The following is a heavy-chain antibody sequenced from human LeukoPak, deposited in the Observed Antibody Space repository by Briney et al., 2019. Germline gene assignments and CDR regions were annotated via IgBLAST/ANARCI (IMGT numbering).Heavy chain of an antibody. J-gene: IGHJ4*02. V-gene: IGHV3-20*04. CDR1: GFTFDDYG. CDR2: INWNGGST. CDR3: ARDIGSGSYYASEFDY. D-gene: IGHD3-10*01. Sequence: GGSLRLSCAASGFTFDDYGMSWVRQAPGKGLEGVSGINWNGGSTGYADSVKGRFTISRGNAKNSLYLQMNSLRAEDTALYYCARDIGSGSYYASEFDYWGQGTLVTVSS.